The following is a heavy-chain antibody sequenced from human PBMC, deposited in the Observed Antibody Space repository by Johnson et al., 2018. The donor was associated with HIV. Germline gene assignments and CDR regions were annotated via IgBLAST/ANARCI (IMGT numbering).Heavy chain of an antibody. CDR3: ARDRGGIAEQSGAFDI. V-gene: IGHV3-30*04. CDR1: GFTFSSYA. Sequence: QVQLVESGGGVVQPGRSLRLSCAASGFTFSSYAMHWVRQAPGKGLEWVAVISYDGSNKYYADSVKGRFTISRDNSKNTLYLQMNSLRAEDTAVYYCARDRGGIAEQSGAFDIWGQG. J-gene: IGHJ3*02. D-gene: IGHD6-13*01. CDR2: ISYDGSNK.